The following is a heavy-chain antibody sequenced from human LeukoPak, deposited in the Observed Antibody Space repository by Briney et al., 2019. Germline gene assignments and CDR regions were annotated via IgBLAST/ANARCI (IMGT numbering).Heavy chain of an antibody. Sequence: PSETLSLTCTVSGDSINGYFWTWVRQPPGRGLEWMGFIHYTGSTHYTPSLRSRVTTSVDTSENRFSLELHSVTAADTAVYYCARSPTSYYDRLALDIWGQGTMVTVSS. CDR2: IHYTGST. J-gene: IGHJ3*02. V-gene: IGHV4-59*01. CDR1: GDSINGYF. D-gene: IGHD3-22*01. CDR3: ARSPTSYYDRLALDI.